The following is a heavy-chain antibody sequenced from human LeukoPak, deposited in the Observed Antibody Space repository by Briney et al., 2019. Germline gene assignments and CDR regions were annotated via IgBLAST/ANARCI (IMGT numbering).Heavy chain of an antibody. J-gene: IGHJ3*01. CDR2: ISGRGDNT. CDR1: GFTFSSYA. V-gene: IGHV3-23*01. Sequence: GGSLILSCAASGFTFSSYAMSWVRQAPGKGLEWVSGISGRGDNTYYADSVKGRFTIYIDNSKNTLYLQMNSLRAEDTAVYYCAKRVVVTSDTFGVWGQGTMVTVSS. D-gene: IGHD3-22*01. CDR3: AKRVVVTSDTFGV.